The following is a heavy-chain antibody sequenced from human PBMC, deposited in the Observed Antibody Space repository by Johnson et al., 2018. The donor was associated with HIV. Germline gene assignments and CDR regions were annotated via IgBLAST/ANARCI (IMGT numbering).Heavy chain of an antibody. Sequence: QVQLVESGGGVVQPGRSLRLSCAASGFTFSSFVIHWVRQAPGKGLEWVAFIWYDGNTKYSADSVTCRFTISRDNSKNTLYLQMNSLRADDTALYYCAKIAGDFCDFDAFDIWGQGTMVTVSS. D-gene: IGHD4-17*01. V-gene: IGHV3-30*02. CDR2: IWYDGNTK. J-gene: IGHJ3*02. CDR3: AKIAGDFCDFDAFDI. CDR1: GFTFSSFV.